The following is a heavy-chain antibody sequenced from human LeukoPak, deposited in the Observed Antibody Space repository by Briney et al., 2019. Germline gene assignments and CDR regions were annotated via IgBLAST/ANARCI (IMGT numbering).Heavy chain of an antibody. CDR1: GGSISGYH. CDR3: ARVRDGYNYEYYFDY. CDR2: IYYRGNSGST. D-gene: IGHD5-24*01. V-gene: IGHV4-59*01. J-gene: IGHJ4*02. Sequence: SETLSLTCSVPGGSISGYHWSCIREPPGKGREWIGYIYYRGNSGSTNYNPFLESRVTISVDTSRNQFSLNLSSVTAADTAVYYCARVRDGYNYEYYFDYWGQGTLVSVSS.